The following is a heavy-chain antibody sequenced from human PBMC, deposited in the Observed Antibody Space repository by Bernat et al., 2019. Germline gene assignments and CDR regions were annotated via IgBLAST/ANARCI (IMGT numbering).Heavy chain of an antibody. CDR1: GGSISSGGYY. V-gene: IGHV4-31*03. Sequence: QVQLQESGPGLVKPSQTLSLTCTVSGGSISSGGYYWSWIRQHPGKGLEWIGEINHSGSTNYNPSLKSRVTISVDTSKNQFSLKLSSVTAADTAVYYCARRRGAIFGVVTPSFDPWGQGTLVTVSS. J-gene: IGHJ5*02. CDR2: INHSGST. CDR3: ARRRGAIFGVVTPSFDP. D-gene: IGHD3-3*01.